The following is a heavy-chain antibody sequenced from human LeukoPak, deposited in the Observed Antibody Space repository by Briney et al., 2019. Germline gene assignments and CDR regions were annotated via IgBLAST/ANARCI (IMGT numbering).Heavy chain of an antibody. CDR3: ARDLTYCGGDCYNIFDY. Sequence: GGSLRLSCAASGFTFSSYSMNWVRQAPGKGLEWVSSISSSSSYIYYADSVKGRFTISRDNAKNSLYLQMNSLRAEDTAVYYCARDLTYCGGDCYNIFDYWGQGTLVTVSS. J-gene: IGHJ4*02. CDR1: GFTFSSYS. V-gene: IGHV3-21*01. D-gene: IGHD2-21*02. CDR2: ISSSSSYI.